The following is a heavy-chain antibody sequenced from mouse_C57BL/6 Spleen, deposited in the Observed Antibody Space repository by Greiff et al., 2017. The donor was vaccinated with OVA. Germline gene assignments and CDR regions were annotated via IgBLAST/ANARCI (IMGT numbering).Heavy chain of an antibody. J-gene: IGHJ4*01. CDR2: ISSGSSTI. CDR3: ARNDGGYAMDY. Sequence: EVMLVESGGGLVKPGGSLKLSCAASGFTFSDYGMHWVRQAPEKGLEWVAYISSGSSTIYYADTVKGRFTISRDNAKNTLFLQMTSLRSEDTAMYYCARNDGGYAMDYWGQGTSVTVSS. D-gene: IGHD2-12*01. V-gene: IGHV5-17*01. CDR1: GFTFSDYG.